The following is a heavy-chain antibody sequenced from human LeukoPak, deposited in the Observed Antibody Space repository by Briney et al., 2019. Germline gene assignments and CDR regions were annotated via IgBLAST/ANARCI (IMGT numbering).Heavy chain of an antibody. CDR2: INHSGST. CDR1: GGSFSGYY. J-gene: IGHJ4*02. Sequence: SETLSLTCAVYGGSFSGYYWSWVRQPPGKGLEWIGEINHSGSTNYNPSLKSRVNISVVTSKHQFSLKLSSVTAVDTAVYYCARVAVAGTIDYWGQGTLVTVSS. D-gene: IGHD6-13*01. V-gene: IGHV4-34*01. CDR3: ARVAVAGTIDY.